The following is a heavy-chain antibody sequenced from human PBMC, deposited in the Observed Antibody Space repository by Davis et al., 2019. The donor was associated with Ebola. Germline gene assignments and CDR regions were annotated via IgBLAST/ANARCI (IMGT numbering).Heavy chain of an antibody. J-gene: IGHJ2*01. CDR3: TRHVSGDFWYFDL. CDR1: GFIVSDKY. V-gene: IGHV3-53*01. Sequence: GGSLRLSCAASGFIVSDKYMSCVRQAPGKGLEWVSVIYRDGRTYYADSVKGRFTISRDNSKNTLYLQMNSLRAEDTAVYYCTRHVSGDFWYFDLWGRGTLVTVSS. CDR2: IYRDGRT. D-gene: IGHD4-17*01.